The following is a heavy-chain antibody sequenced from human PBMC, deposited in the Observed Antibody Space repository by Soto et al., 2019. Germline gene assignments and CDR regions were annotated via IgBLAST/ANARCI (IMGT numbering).Heavy chain of an antibody. CDR2: INHSGST. CDR1: GGSFSGYY. J-gene: IGHJ4*02. D-gene: IGHD2-8*02. CDR3: ARDKITGLFDY. V-gene: IGHV4-34*01. Sequence: SXTLSLTCAVYGGSFSGYYWTWIRQPPGTGLEWIGEINHSGSTNYNPSLKSRVTISVDTSKNQFSLKLTSVTAADTAVYYCARDKITGLFDYWGQGTQVTVSS.